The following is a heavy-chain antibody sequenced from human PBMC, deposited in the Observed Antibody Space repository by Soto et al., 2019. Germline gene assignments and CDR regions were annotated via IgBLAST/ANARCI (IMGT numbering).Heavy chain of an antibody. V-gene: IGHV3-48*02. J-gene: IGHJ4*02. D-gene: IGHD3-16*01. Sequence: QAGGSLRLSCAASGFTFSDYNMDWARQAPGKGLEWISYIHVSSSPIYYADSVKGRFTISRDNAKNSLYLQMNSLRDEDTAVYYCVRDGGRSGNMDYWGQGVLVTVSS. CDR1: GFTFSDYN. CDR3: VRDGGRSGNMDY. CDR2: IHVSSSPI.